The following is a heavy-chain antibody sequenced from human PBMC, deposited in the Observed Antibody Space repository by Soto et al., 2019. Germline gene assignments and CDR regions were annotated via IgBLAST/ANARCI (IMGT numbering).Heavy chain of an antibody. D-gene: IGHD4-17*01. CDR3: ATLSGLRCLGY. CDR1: GGTFSSYA. J-gene: IGHJ4*02. V-gene: IGHV1-69*13. Sequence: ASVKVSCKASGGTFSSYAISWVRQAPGQGLEWMGGIIAIFGTANYAQKFQGRVTITADESTSTAYMELSSLGAEDTAAYYCATLSGLRCLGYWGQGTLVTVSS. CDR2: IIAIFGTA.